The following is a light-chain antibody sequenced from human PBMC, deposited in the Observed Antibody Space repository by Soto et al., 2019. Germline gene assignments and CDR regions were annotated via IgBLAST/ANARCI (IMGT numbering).Light chain of an antibody. CDR1: QSISRG. CDR3: QQYKNYPWT. V-gene: IGKV1-5*01. CDR2: DAS. J-gene: IGKJ1*01. Sequence: DIQMTQSPSTLSAFVGDRVTITCRASQSISRGLAWYQQKPGKAPKLLIYDASTVESGVPSRFSGSGSGAEFTLPISSLQRDDFGSYYCQQYKNYPWTFGQETKV.